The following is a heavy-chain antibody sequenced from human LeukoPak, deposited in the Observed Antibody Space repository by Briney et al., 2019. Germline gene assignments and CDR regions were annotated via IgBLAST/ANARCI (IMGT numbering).Heavy chain of an antibody. J-gene: IGHJ4*02. CDR3: AKDQSVVVVAATPNY. D-gene: IGHD2-15*01. CDR2: ISSSSSTI. Sequence: PGGSLRLSCAASGFTFSSYSMNWVRQAPGKGLEWVSYISSSSSTIYYADSVKGRFTISRDNSKNTLYLQMNSLRAEDTAVYYCAKDQSVVVVAATPNYWGQGTLVTVSS. CDR1: GFTFSSYS. V-gene: IGHV3-48*01.